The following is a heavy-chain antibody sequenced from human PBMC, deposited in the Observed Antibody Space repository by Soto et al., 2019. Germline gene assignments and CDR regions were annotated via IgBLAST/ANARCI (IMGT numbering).Heavy chain of an antibody. CDR2: IFYSGST. V-gene: IGHV4-59*01. CDR3: ATQTGLYYYGMDV. Sequence: PSETLSLTCTVSGGSINAFFWSWVRQPPGKGLESIGYIFYSGSTNYNPSLKSRVTISLDTSKTQFSLNLTSVTAADTAVYYCATQTGLYYYGMDVWGQGTTVTVSS. CDR1: GGSINAFF. J-gene: IGHJ6*02.